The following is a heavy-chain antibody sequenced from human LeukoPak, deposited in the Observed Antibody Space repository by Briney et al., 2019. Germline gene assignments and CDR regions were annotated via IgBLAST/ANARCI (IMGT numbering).Heavy chain of an antibody. D-gene: IGHD2-15*01. CDR3: ARQLGYCSDGTCYFDY. J-gene: IGHJ4*02. CDR2: ISTSGGTT. CDR1: GFTFSSYA. Sequence: GGSLRLSCAASGFTFSSYAMSWVRQAPGKALEWVSAISTSGGTTYYADSVKGRFTISRDNSESTLYLQMNGLRADDTAIYYCARQLGYCSDGTCYFDYWGQGTLVTVSS. V-gene: IGHV3-23*01.